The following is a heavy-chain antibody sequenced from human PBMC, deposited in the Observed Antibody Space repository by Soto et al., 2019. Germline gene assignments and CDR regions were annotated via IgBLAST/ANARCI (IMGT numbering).Heavy chain of an antibody. V-gene: IGHV4-4*02. D-gene: IGHD2-15*01. CDR2: VNESGST. CDR3: ATHCPPGYCLSS. J-gene: IGHJ5*02. Sequence: QVQLQESGPGLVKPSGTLSLTRTVSGGSISSGSWWSWVRQPPGKGLEWIGEVNESGSTNYSPSLQSRVSMSVDKSQNQVFLRLTSVTAADTAVYYCATHCPPGYCLSSWGQGTLVTVSS. CDR1: GGSISSGSW.